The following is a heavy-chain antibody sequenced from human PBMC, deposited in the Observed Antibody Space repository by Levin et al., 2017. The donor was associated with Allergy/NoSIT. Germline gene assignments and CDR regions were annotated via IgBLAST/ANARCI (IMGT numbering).Heavy chain of an antibody. CDR2: ISSSSGYI. CDR1: GFTFSSYR. J-gene: IGHJ4*02. Sequence: GGSLRLSCAASGFTFSSYRMNWVRQAPGKGLEWVSSISSSSGYIYYADSVMGRFTISRDNAKNSLYLQMNSLRAEDTAVYYCARESLGHCTGGSCSFDYWGQGTLVTISS. V-gene: IGHV3-21*01. D-gene: IGHD2-15*01. CDR3: ARESLGHCTGGSCSFDY.